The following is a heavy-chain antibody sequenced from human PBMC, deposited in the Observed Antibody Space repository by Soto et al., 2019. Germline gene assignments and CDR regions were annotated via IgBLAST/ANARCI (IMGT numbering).Heavy chain of an antibody. Sequence: SETLSVTCVFDGGSFSDYYWSWIRQPPGKGLDWIGEINHSGSSNYNPSLKSRVTVSVDTSNNQFSLKLSSVTAADTAVYYCARVSESYFWAGWFDPWGQGTLVTVSS. CDR3: ARVSESYFWAGWFDP. V-gene: IGHV4-34*01. J-gene: IGHJ5*02. D-gene: IGHD1-26*01. CDR1: GGSFSDYY. CDR2: INHSGSS.